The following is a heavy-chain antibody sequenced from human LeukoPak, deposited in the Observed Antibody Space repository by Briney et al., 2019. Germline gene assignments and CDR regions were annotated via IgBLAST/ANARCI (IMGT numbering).Heavy chain of an antibody. CDR1: GFTLDDYG. CDR3: ARDLAVSGIAVAGTGGY. CDR2: NNWNGCST. D-gene: IGHD6-19*01. Sequence: GGSLRLSCAASGFTLDDYGMSGVRQAPGKGLEWVSGNNWNGCSTGCVDSVSGRLTIHRDNGMNSLYLQVNSQSAEHTPWYYFARDLAVSGIAVAGTGGYWGQGTLVTVSS. J-gene: IGHJ4*02. V-gene: IGHV3-20*04.